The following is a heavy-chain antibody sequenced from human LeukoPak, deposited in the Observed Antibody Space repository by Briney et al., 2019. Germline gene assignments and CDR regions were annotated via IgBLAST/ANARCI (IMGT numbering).Heavy chain of an antibody. V-gene: IGHV4-34*01. CDR1: GGSFSGYY. D-gene: IGHD2-15*01. CDR3: ARGPVGYCSGGSCYSRNWFDP. Sequence: SETLSLTCAVYGGSFSGYYWSWIRQPPGKGLEWIGEINHSGSTNYNPSLKSRVTISVDTSKNQFSLKLSPVTAADTAVYYCARGPVGYCSGGSCYSRNWFDPWGQGTLVTVSS. J-gene: IGHJ5*02. CDR2: INHSGST.